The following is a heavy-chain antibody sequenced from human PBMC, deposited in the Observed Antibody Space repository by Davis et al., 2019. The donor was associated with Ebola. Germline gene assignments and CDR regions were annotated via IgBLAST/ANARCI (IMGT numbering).Heavy chain of an antibody. CDR3: ARTTRGSGWFLDY. CDR1: GGSFSGYY. V-gene: IGHV4-34*01. Sequence: MPSETLSLTCAVYGGSFSGYYWSWIRQHPGKGLEWIGYIYYSGSTYYNPSLKSRVTISVDRLKNQFSLKLRSVTGADTAIYYCARTTRGSGWFLDYWGQGTLVTVSS. D-gene: IGHD6-19*01. J-gene: IGHJ4*02. CDR2: IYYSGST.